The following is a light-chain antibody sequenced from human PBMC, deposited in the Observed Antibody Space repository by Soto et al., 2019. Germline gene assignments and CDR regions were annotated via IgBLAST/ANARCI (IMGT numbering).Light chain of an antibody. V-gene: IGKV3-20*01. CDR2: GAS. CDR1: QTVSSNY. CDR3: QQYTGPPTT. J-gene: IGKJ5*01. Sequence: EIIFPPSPDPLSLSPVERATLSCRSSQTVSSNYLAWCQQRPGQAPRLLIYGASTRAAGIPDRFSGSGSGTDFTLTITRLEPEDFAVYFCQQYTGPPTTFGQGTRVDIK.